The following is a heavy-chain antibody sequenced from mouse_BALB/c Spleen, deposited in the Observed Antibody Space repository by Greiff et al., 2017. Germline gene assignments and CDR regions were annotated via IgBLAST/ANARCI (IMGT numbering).Heavy chain of an antibody. V-gene: IGHV14-3*02. D-gene: IGHD1-1*01. J-gene: IGHJ4*01. CDR2: IDPANGNT. CDR3: ARDGSSFYYAMDY. CDR1: GFNIKDTY. Sequence: EVQLQQSGAELMKPGASVKLSCTASGFNIKDTYMHWVKQRPEQGLEWIGRIDPANGNTKYDPKFQGKATITADTSSNTAYLQLSSLTSEDTAVYYCARDGSSFYYAMDYWGQGTSVTVSS.